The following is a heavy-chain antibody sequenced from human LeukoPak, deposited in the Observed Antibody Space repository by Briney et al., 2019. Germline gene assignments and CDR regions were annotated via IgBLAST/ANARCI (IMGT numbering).Heavy chain of an antibody. V-gene: IGHV1-46*01. Sequence: AASVKVSCKASGYTFTTFYIHWVRQAPGQGLEWMGMINPSGDSTIYARKFQGRVTMTGDMSTSTVYMEMNSLRSEDTAVYFCARVLSTSRRHDAFDIWGQGTMVTVSS. CDR2: INPSGDST. CDR1: GYTFTTFY. J-gene: IGHJ3*02. D-gene: IGHD6-6*01. CDR3: ARVLSTSRRHDAFDI.